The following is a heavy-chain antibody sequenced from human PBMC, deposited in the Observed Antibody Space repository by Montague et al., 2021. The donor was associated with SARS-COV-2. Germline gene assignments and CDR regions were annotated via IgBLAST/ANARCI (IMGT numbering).Heavy chain of an antibody. J-gene: IGHJ5*02. CDR3: ARQIQQVVLSPAKLTNWFDP. V-gene: IGHV4-4*02. CDR1: GASITSSNW. D-gene: IGHD2-15*01. CDR2: IYHSGST. Sequence: SETLYLTCTVSGASITSSNWWNWVRQPPGKGLEWIGQIYHSGSTNYNPSLKSRLTPSLDKSKNQFSLNLSSVTAADTAVYYCARQIQQVVLSPAKLTNWFDPWGLGTLVTVAS.